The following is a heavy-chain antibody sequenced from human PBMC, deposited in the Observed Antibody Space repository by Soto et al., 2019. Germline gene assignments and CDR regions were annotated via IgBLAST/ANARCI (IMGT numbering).Heavy chain of an antibody. CDR2: IKSGGAT. Sequence: EVQLVDSGGGLVKPGGSLRLSCAASGFVFRNAWINWVRQAPGKGLEWVGRIKSGGATDFAALDRGRFAITRDDSRNMAYMQMNNLDTEDTAVYYCTTDSYSTIIDVRFDFWGQGALVTVSS. CDR3: TTDSYSTIIDVRFDF. J-gene: IGHJ4*02. V-gene: IGHV3-15*07. CDR1: GFVFRNAW. D-gene: IGHD3-22*01.